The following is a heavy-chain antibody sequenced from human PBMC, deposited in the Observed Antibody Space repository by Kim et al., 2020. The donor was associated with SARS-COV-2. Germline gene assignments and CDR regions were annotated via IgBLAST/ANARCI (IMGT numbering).Heavy chain of an antibody. CDR3: ARDYCSSTSCNPGGYYYYGMDV. V-gene: IGHV1-18*01. CDR1: GYTFTTYG. D-gene: IGHD2-2*01. J-gene: IGHJ6*02. Sequence: ASVKVSCKASGYTFTTYGISWVRQAPGQGLEWMGWINGKNGNTKSAQKFQGRVTMTTDTSTSAAYMELRSLRSDDTAVYYCARDYCSSTSCNPGGYYYYGMDVWGQGTTVTVS. CDR2: INGKNGNT.